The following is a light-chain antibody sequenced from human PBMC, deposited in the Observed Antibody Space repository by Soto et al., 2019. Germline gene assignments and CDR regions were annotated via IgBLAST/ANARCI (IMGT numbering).Light chain of an antibody. Sequence: QSALTQPPSVSGSPGQSVTISCTGTSSDVGSYNRVSWYQQPPGTAPKLMIYEVSNRPSGVPDRFSGSKSGNTASLTISGLQAEDVADYYCTSYTSSNTFVFGTGTKLTVL. CDR2: EVS. CDR3: TSYTSSNTFV. CDR1: SSDVGSYNR. V-gene: IGLV2-18*02. J-gene: IGLJ1*01.